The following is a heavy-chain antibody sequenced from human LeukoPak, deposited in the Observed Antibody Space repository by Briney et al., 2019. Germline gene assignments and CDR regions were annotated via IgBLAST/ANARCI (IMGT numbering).Heavy chain of an antibody. CDR2: IYYSGST. V-gene: IGHV4-39*01. CDR1: GGSISSSSYY. D-gene: IGHD3-3*01. CDR3: ASRIHFGVVIIFDY. J-gene: IGHJ4*02. Sequence: SETLSLTCTVSGGSISSSSYYWGWIRQPPGKGLEWIGSIYYSGSTYYNPSLKSRVTISVDTSKNQFSLKLSSVTAADTAVYYCASRIHFGVVIIFDYWGQGTLVTVSS.